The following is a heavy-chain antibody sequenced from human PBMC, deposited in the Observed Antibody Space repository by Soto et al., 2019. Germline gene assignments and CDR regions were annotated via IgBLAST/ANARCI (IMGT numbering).Heavy chain of an antibody. V-gene: IGHV1-69*06. CDR3: ARDYYDSSGYYHGGYFDY. Sequence: SVKVSCKASGGTFSSYAISCVRQAPGQGLEWMGGIIPIFGTANYAQKFQGRVTITADKSTSTAYMELSSLRSEDTAVYYCARDYYDSSGYYHGGYFDYWGQGTLVTVSS. CDR2: IIPIFGTA. CDR1: GGTFSSYA. D-gene: IGHD3-22*01. J-gene: IGHJ4*02.